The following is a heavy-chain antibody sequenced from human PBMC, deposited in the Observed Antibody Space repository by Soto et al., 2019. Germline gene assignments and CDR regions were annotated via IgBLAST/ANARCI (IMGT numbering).Heavy chain of an antibody. D-gene: IGHD2-15*01. CDR2: VSIGGST. V-gene: IGHV3-23*01. CDR1: GFNFSSYA. CDR3: AKGGGAGGDFDY. Sequence: DVQLLESGGGLEQPEGSLRLSCAASGFNFSSYAMGWVRQGPGKGLEWVAVVSIGGSTHYADSVRGGITIARDNSNNTLSLLITNLTAEDTAVYFWAKGGGAGGDFDYWGQGALVTVSS. J-gene: IGHJ4*02.